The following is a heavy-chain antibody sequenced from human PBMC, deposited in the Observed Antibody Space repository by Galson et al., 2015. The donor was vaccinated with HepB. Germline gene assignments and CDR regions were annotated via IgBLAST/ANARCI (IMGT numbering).Heavy chain of an antibody. CDR1: GFTFSSYA. Sequence: SLRLSCAASGFTFSSYAMSWVRQAPGKGLEWVSAISGSGGSTYYADSVKGRFTISRDNSKNTLYLQMNSLRAEHTAVYYCAKDRVGGCGGGCYSPKGFDYWGQGTLVTVSS. D-gene: IGHD2-21*01. CDR3: AKDRVGGCGGGCYSPKGFDY. V-gene: IGHV3-23*01. J-gene: IGHJ4*02. CDR2: ISGSGGST.